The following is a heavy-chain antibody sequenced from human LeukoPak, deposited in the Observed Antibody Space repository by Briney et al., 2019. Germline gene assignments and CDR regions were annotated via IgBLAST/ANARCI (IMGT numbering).Heavy chain of an antibody. D-gene: IGHD6-13*01. CDR2: ISSGGST. CDR1: GFTFSNAW. CDR3: ARVIRQQPGWFDP. Sequence: GGSLRLSCAASGFTFSNAWMSWVRQAPGKGLEWVSLISSGGSTYYADSVKGRFTISRDNSKNTLYLQMNSLRAEDRAVYYCARVIRQQPGWFDPWGQGTLVTVSS. J-gene: IGHJ5*02. V-gene: IGHV3-53*01.